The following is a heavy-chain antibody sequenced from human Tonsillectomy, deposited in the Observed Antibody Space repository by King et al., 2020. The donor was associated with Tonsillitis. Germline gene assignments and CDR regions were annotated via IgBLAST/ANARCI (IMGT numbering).Heavy chain of an antibody. CDR1: GFTFRSYR. J-gene: IGHJ6*02. CDR2: TKQEGSEK. Sequence: VQLVESGGGLVQPGGSLRLSCAASGFTFRSYRMSWVRQAPGKGLEWVANTKQEGSEKNYVDSVKGRFTISRDNAKKSLYLQMNSLRAEDTAVYYCARAGDFWSGSGMDVWGQGTTVTVSS. V-gene: IGHV3-7*03. D-gene: IGHD3-3*01. CDR3: ARAGDFWSGSGMDV.